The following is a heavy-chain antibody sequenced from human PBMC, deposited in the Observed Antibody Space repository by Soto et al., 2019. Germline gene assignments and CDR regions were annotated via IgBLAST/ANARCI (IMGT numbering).Heavy chain of an antibody. V-gene: IGHV3-43*01. D-gene: IGHD3-10*01. J-gene: IGHJ6*02. CDR3: AKDMWFVDRTRYHHYGMDV. CDR2: ISWDGGST. Sequence: GVLRLSCAASGFTFDDYTMHWVRQAPGKGLEWVSLISWDGGSTYYADSVKGRFTISRDNSKNSLYLQMNSLRTEDTALYYCAKDMWFVDRTRYHHYGMDVRAQGTTVPGS. CDR1: GFTFDDYT.